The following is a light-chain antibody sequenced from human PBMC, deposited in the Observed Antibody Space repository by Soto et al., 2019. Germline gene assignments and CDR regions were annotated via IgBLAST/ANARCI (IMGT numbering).Light chain of an antibody. CDR2: ATS. J-gene: IGKJ2*01. CDR1: QDIRSD. CDR3: LQDFDYPRT. Sequence: AIPMTQSPSSLSASVGDRVTITCRASQDIRSDLGWYQQKPGKAPKLLIFATSTLHSGVPSRFSGSGSGTDFTLTIGSLQPEDFATYYCLQDFDYPRTFGQGTKLVIK. V-gene: IGKV1-6*01.